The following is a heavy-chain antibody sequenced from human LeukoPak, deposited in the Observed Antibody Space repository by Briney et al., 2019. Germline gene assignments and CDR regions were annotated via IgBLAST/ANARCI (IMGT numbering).Heavy chain of an antibody. CDR3: AVTRGITMVRGVTYYFDY. D-gene: IGHD3-10*01. J-gene: IGHJ4*02. V-gene: IGHV3-21*01. Sequence: GGSLRLSCAASGFTFSSYAMNWVRQAPGKGLEWVSSISSSSSYIYYADSVKGRFTISRDNAKNSLYLQMNSLRAEDTAVYYCAVTRGITMVRGVTYYFDYWGQGTLVTVSS. CDR1: GFTFSSYA. CDR2: ISSSSSYI.